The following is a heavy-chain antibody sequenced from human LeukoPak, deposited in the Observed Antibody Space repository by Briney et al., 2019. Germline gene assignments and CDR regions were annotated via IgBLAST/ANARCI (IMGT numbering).Heavy chain of an antibody. CDR3: ARAPTSRDGYNSEFVY. CDR2: IIPIFGTA. CDR1: GGTFSSYA. J-gene: IGHJ4*02. D-gene: IGHD5-24*01. V-gene: IGHV1-69*05. Sequence: ASVKVSCKASGGTFSSYAISWVRQAPGQGLEWMGGIIPIFGTANYAQKFQGRVTITTDESTSTAYMELSSLRSEDTAVYYCARAPTSRDGYNSEFVYWGQGTLVTVSS.